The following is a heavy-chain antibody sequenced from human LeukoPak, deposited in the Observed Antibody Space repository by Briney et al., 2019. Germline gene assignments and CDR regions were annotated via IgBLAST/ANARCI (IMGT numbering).Heavy chain of an antibody. D-gene: IGHD6-25*01. CDR1: GFTFSRYW. Sequence: AGGSLRLSCAASGFTFSRYWMSWVRQAPGKGLEWVANIRQDGSEKHYLDSVKGRITISRDNAKNSLYLQINSLRVEDTAVYYCARWGSELPDDAFDIWGQGTMVTVSS. CDR3: ARWGSELPDDAFDI. J-gene: IGHJ3*02. V-gene: IGHV3-7*01. CDR2: IRQDGSEK.